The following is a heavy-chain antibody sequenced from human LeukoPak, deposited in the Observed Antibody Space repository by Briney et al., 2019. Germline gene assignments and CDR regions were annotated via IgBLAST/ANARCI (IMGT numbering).Heavy chain of an antibody. V-gene: IGHV5-51*01. CDR2: IYPGGSDT. Sequence: GESLKISCKGSGYSFTSYWIGWVRQMPGKGLEWMGIIYPGGSDTRYSPSFQGQVTISADKSISTAYLQWSSLKASDTAMYYCARQAQRLARPPFDYWGQGTLATVSS. CDR1: GYSFTSYW. J-gene: IGHJ4*02. D-gene: IGHD6-25*01. CDR3: ARQAQRLARPPFDY.